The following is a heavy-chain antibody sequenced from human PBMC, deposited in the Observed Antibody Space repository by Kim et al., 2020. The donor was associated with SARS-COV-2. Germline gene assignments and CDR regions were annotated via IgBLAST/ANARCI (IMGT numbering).Heavy chain of an antibody. CDR2: IRGRGDGT. V-gene: IGHV3-23*01. Sequence: GGSLRLSCATSGFTPNSNVMAWVRQAPGKGLNWVSAIRGRGDGTFYADSVKGRFTISRDISENTLYLQMNSLRVEDTAIYYCAKLKTMLQGVNYFDSWGQGTLVAVSS. D-gene: IGHD3-10*01. CDR1: GFTPNSNV. J-gene: IGHJ5*01. CDR3: AKLKTMLQGVNYFDS.